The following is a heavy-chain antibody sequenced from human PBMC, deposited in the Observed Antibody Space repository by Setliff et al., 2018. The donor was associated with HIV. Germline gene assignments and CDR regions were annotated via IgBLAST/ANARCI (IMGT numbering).Heavy chain of an antibody. V-gene: IGHV3-23*01. CDR3: AKDPPTLQWAFDY. D-gene: IGHD2-8*01. Sequence: PSETLSLSCAASGFTFSSYAMSWVRQAPGKGLEWVSAISGSGGNTWYADSVKGRFTISRDNSKNTLYLQMNSLRAEDTAVYYCAKDPPTLQWAFDYWGQGTLVTVSS. CDR1: GFTFSSYA. CDR2: ISGSGGNT. J-gene: IGHJ4*02.